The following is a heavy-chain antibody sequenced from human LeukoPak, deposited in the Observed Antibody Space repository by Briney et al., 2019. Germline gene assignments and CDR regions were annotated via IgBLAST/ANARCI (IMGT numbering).Heavy chain of an antibody. V-gene: IGHV4-34*01. CDR2: INDSEIT. CDR1: GESFSGYY. Sequence: SETLSLTCAVYGESFSGYYWSWIRQPPGKGLEWIGEINDSEITNNNPSLKSRVTISVDTSKNQFSLKLSSVTAADTAVYYCATYDSSGYYAYWGQGTLVTVSS. D-gene: IGHD3-22*01. J-gene: IGHJ4*02. CDR3: ATYDSSGYYAY.